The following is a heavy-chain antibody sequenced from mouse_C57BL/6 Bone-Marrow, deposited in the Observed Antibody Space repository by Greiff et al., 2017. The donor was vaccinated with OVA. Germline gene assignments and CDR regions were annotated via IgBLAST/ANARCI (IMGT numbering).Heavy chain of an antibody. V-gene: IGHV5-6*01. CDR3: ARHDYEGFAY. CDR2: ISSGGSYT. J-gene: IGHJ3*01. Sequence: EVHLVESGGDLVKPGGSLKLSCAASGFTFSSYGMSWVRQTPDKRLEWVATISSGGSYTYYPDSVKGRFTISRDNAKNTLYLQMSSLKSEDTAMYYCARHDYEGFAYWGQGTLVTVSA. D-gene: IGHD2-4*01. CDR1: GFTFSSYG.